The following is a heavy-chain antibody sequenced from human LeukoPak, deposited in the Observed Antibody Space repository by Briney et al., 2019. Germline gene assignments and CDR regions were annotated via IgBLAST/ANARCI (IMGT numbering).Heavy chain of an antibody. V-gene: IGHV3-11*01. Sequence: GGSLRLSCAASGFTFSDYYKRWIRQARGRGLEWVSCISSSDSTIYYADSVKGRFTISRDNAKNSLYLQMNSLRAEDTAVYYCARGIQLWRTYYYYYMDVWGKGTTVTISS. CDR3: ARGIQLWRTYYYYYMDV. J-gene: IGHJ6*03. D-gene: IGHD5-18*01. CDR1: GFTFSDYY. CDR2: ISSSDSTI.